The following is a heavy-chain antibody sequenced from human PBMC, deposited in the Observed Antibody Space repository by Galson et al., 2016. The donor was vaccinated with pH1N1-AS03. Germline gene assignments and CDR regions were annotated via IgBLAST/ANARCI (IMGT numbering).Heavy chain of an antibody. D-gene: IGHD2-8*01. CDR3: ARLGYCSKGVCYATAHFKE. CDR1: GYNFTNYW. Sequence: QSGAEVKMPGESLKISCKGSGYNFTNYWIVWVRQMPGKGLEWTGIINPGDSDTRYSPSFQGHVTISADASTNTAYLQWRSLWASDAAMYYCARLGYCSKGVCYATAHFKEWGQGTRVLVSS. V-gene: IGHV5-51*01. J-gene: IGHJ4*02. CDR2: INPGDSDT.